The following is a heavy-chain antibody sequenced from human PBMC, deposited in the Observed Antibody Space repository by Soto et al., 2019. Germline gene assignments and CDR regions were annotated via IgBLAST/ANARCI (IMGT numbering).Heavy chain of an antibody. CDR3: ARDNSQPPASFDS. J-gene: IGHJ4*02. CDR2: TYYRSKWYY. Sequence: SQTLSLTCAISGDSVFSSTAAWNWIRQSPSRGLEWLGRTYYRSKWYYDYAVSVKSRITISPDTSKNQFSLHLNSVSPEDTALYYCARDNSQPPASFDSWGQGTLVTGSS. V-gene: IGHV6-1*01. CDR1: GDSVFSSTAA.